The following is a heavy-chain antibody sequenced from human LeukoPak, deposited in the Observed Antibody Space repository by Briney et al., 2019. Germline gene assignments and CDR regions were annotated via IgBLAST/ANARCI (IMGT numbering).Heavy chain of an antibody. Sequence: GGSLRLSCAASGFTFSSYGMHWVRQALGKGLEWVAVIWYDGSNKYYADSVKGRFTISRDNSKNTLYLQMNSLRAKDTAVYYCARVGGRSYGLFDYWGQGTLVTVSS. CDR3: ARVGGRSYGLFDY. J-gene: IGHJ4*02. D-gene: IGHD2-15*01. V-gene: IGHV3-33*01. CDR1: GFTFSSYG. CDR2: IWYDGSNK.